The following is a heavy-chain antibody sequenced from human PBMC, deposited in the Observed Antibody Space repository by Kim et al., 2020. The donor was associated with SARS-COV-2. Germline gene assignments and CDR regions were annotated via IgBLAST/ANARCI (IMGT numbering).Heavy chain of an antibody. CDR3: AKHRPVASTIFDF. V-gene: IGHV3-7*01. CDR1: GFTFSSCW. J-gene: IGHJ4*02. Sequence: GGSLRLSCAVSGFTFSSCWMSWVRQAPGKGLEWVASIARDGDEKYYVGSVKGRFTISRDNAKDSLLLHMSSLRADDTAVYYCAKHRPVASTIFDFWGQGT. CDR2: IARDGDEK.